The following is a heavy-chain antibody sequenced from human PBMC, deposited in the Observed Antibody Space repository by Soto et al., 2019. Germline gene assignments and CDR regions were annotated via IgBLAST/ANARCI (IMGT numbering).Heavy chain of an antibody. CDR3: ARLSGDGFWRSYSPYNLFES. V-gene: IGHV3-48*03. CDR1: GFAFANYE. CDR2: INGGGDVK. J-gene: IGHJ5*01. D-gene: IGHD3-3*01. Sequence: SLRLSCAASGFAFANYEMHWVRQAPGKGLDWVAYINGGGDVKYYADSVEGRFTISRDNAKNAPFLQMDNLRAEDTAIYYCARLSGDGFWRSYSPYNLFESWGQGALVTVSS.